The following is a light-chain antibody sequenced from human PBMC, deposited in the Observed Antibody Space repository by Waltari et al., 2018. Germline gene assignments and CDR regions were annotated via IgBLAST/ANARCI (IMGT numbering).Light chain of an antibody. V-gene: IGLV1-47*01. CDR1: SFNIGPNF. CDR3: GAWDDTLRFV. J-gene: IGLJ2*01. Sequence: QSVLSQPPSVSGTPGPRVTISCSGTSFNIGPNFVYWYQHLPGMAPKLLVYRNNQRPSVVPDRFWSSKSGTSASLAIRGLRSEDEADYYCGAWDDTLRFVFGGGTRLTVL. CDR2: RNN.